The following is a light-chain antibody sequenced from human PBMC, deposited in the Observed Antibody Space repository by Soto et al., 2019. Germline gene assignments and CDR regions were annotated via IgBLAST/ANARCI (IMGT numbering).Light chain of an antibody. J-gene: IGKJ1*01. CDR1: QSVTSSY. V-gene: IGKV3-20*01. CDR2: DAS. CDR3: QQDGSSPWT. Sequence: ENVLTQSPCTLSLSPGERATLSCRASQSVTSSYVAWYQQKPGQAPRLLMYDASSRAAGIPDRFSGSGSGTDFTLIISRLEPDDFAVYYCQQDGSSPWTFGQGTKVEIK.